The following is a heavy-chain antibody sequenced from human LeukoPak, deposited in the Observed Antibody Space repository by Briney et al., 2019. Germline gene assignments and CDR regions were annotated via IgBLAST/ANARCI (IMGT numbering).Heavy chain of an antibody. V-gene: IGHV4-4*07. J-gene: IGHJ4*02. CDR3: ARDRLLGGPSSKYGFDF. Sequence: PSETLSLTCAVSGGSIGTHYWSWIRQPAGEGLEWIGRVYTNGRPDYNPFLKSRVTMSVDTSKNHFSLKLSSVTAADTAVYYCARDRLLGGPSSKYGFDFWGQGSLVTVSS. CDR2: VYTNGRP. D-gene: IGHD3-3*01. CDR1: GGSIGTHY.